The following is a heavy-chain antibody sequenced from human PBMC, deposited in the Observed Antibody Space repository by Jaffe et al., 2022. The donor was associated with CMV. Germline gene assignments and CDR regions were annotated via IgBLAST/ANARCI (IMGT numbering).Heavy chain of an antibody. CDR3: ARLVVAGKTYYYGMDV. J-gene: IGHJ6*02. CDR2: IYYSGST. Sequence: QLQLQESGPGLVKPSETLSLTCTVSGGSISSSSYYWGWIRQPPGKGLEWIGSIYYSGSTYYNPSLKSRVTISVDTSKNQFSLKLSSVTAADTAVYYCARLVVAGKTYYYGMDVWGQGTTVTVSS. D-gene: IGHD6-19*01. V-gene: IGHV4-39*01. CDR1: GGSISSSSYY.